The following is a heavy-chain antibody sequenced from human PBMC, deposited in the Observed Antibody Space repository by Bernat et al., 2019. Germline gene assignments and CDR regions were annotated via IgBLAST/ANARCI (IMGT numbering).Heavy chain of an antibody. CDR3: TTDSSSSGY. Sequence: EVQLVESGGGLVKPGGSLRLSCAASGFTFSNAWMSWVRQAPGKGLEWVGRIKSKTEGGTTDYAAPVKGRFTISRDDSKNTLYLQMNSLKTEDTAVYYCTTDSSSSGYWGQGTLVTVSS. CDR2: IKSKTEGGTT. J-gene: IGHJ4*02. CDR1: GFTFSNAW. D-gene: IGHD6-6*01. V-gene: IGHV3-15*01.